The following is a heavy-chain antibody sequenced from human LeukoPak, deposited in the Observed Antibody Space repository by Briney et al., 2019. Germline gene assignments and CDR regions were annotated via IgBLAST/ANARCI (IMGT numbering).Heavy chain of an antibody. Sequence: GGSLRLSCAASGFTFSSYAMHWVRQAPGKGLEWVAVISYDGSNKYYADSVKGRFTISRDNSKNTLYLQMNSLRAEDTAVYYCAKMSCCYSTPEPPDYWGQGTLVTVSS. J-gene: IGHJ4*02. CDR3: AKMSCCYSTPEPPDY. D-gene: IGHD2-21*02. CDR2: ISYDGSNK. V-gene: IGHV3-30*04. CDR1: GFTFSSYA.